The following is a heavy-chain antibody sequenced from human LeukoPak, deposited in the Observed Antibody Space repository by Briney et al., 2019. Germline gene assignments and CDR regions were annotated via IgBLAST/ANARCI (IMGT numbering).Heavy chain of an antibody. CDR2: IKSKTDGGTT. D-gene: IGHD2-21*01. V-gene: IGHV3-15*01. Sequence: GGSLRLSSAASGFTFSNAWMSWVRQAPGKGLEWVGRIKSKTDGGTTDYAAPVKGRFTISRDDSKNTLYLQMNSLKTEDTAVYYCTTGTAAILYYFDYWGQGTLVTVSS. CDR3: TTGTAAILYYFDY. CDR1: GFTFSNAW. J-gene: IGHJ4*02.